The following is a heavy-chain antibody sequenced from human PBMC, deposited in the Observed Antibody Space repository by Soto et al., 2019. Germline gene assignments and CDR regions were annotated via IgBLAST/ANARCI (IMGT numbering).Heavy chain of an antibody. J-gene: IGHJ6*01. V-gene: IGHV3-23*01. Sequence: GGSLRLSCAASGFTFSSYAMSWVRQAPGKGLEWVSAISGSGGSTYYADSVKGRFTISRDNSKNTLYLQMNSLKTEDTAVYYCTSDSVESREALDVWGRRTSVTVSS. CDR3: TSDSVESREALDV. CDR1: GFTFSSYA. D-gene: IGHD3-22*01. CDR2: ISGSGGST.